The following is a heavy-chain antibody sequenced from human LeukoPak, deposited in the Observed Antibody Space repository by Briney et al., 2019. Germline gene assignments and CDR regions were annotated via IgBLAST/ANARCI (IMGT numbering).Heavy chain of an antibody. Sequence: SETLSLTCTVSGCSISSGYLWGWIRQPPGKGLEWIASIYYSGSVDYNPSLKSRVTMSVDTSKNQFSLQLSSVTAADTAVYYCARVVCSSCPPGEDFWGQGVLVTVSS. CDR1: GCSISSGYL. V-gene: IGHV4-38-2*02. J-gene: IGHJ4*02. CDR3: ARVVCSSCPPGEDF. CDR2: IYYSGSV. D-gene: IGHD6-13*01.